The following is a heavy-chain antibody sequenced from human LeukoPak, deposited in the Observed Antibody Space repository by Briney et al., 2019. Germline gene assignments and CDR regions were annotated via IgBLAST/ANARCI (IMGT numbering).Heavy chain of an antibody. CDR3: ARVWPLSSEIDAFDI. D-gene: IGHD6-25*01. Sequence: QTGGSLRLSCAASGFTFSSYEMNWVRQAPGKGLEWVSYISSSGSTIYYADSVKGRFTISRDNAKNSLYLQMNSLRAEDTAVYYCARVWPLSSEIDAFDIWGQGTMVTVSS. J-gene: IGHJ3*02. CDR2: ISSSGSTI. CDR1: GFTFSSYE. V-gene: IGHV3-48*03.